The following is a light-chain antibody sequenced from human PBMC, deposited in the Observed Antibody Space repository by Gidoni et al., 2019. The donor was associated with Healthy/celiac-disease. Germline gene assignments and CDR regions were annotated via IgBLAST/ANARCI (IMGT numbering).Light chain of an antibody. Sequence: DIQMTQSPSTLSASVGDRVTITCRASQSISSWLAWYQQKPGKAPKLLIYKASSLESGVPSRFSGSGSGTEFTLTISSLQPDDFATYYCQQYNSYSCSFXHXTKLEIK. CDR3: QQYNSYSCS. J-gene: IGKJ2*04. CDR1: QSISSW. V-gene: IGKV1-5*03. CDR2: KAS.